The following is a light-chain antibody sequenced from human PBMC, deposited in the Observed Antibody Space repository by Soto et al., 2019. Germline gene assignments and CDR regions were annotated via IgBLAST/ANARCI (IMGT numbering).Light chain of an antibody. CDR1: SSDVGGYEY. J-gene: IGLJ3*02. CDR2: DVN. V-gene: IGLV2-11*01. CDR3: CSYAGSATWV. Sequence: QSVLTQPRSVSGSPGQSVTISCTGTSSDVGGYEYVSWYQQDQGKAPQLMIYDVNKRPSGVPDRFSGSKSGNTASLTISGLQAEDETDYYCCSYAGSATWVFGGGTKVTVL.